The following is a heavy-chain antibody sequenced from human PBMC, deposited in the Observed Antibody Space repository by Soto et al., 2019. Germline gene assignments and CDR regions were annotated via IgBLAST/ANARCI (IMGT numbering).Heavy chain of an antibody. CDR2: ISSSSSTI. CDR1: GFTFSSYS. Sequence: GGSLRLSCAASGFTFSSYSMNWVRQAPGKGLEWVSYISSSSSTIYYADSVKGRFTISRDNAKNSLYLQMNSLRAEDTAVYYCARDISPGYCSGGSCYYDYFDYWGQGTLVTVSS. V-gene: IGHV3-48*01. D-gene: IGHD2-15*01. CDR3: ARDISPGYCSGGSCYYDYFDY. J-gene: IGHJ4*02.